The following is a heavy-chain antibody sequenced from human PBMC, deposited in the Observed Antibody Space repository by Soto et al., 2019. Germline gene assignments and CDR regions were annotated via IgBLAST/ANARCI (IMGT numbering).Heavy chain of an antibody. J-gene: IGHJ4*02. Sequence: GASVKVSCKVSGYTLTELSMHWVRQAPGKGLEWMGGFDPEDGETIYAQKFQGRVTMTEDTSTDTAYMELSSVRSEDTAVYYCATVTYYDILTGYTFDYWGQGTLVTVSS. CDR3: ATVTYYDILTGYTFDY. V-gene: IGHV1-24*01. D-gene: IGHD3-9*01. CDR2: FDPEDGET. CDR1: GYTLTELS.